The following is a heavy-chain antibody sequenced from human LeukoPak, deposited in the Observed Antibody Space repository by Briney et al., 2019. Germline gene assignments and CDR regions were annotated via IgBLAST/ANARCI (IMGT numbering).Heavy chain of an antibody. Sequence: SETLSLTCAVYGGSLSGYYWSWIRQPPGKGLEGIGEINHSGSTNYNPSLKSRVTISVDTSKNQFSLKLSSVTAADTAVYYCARESVGYCSRTNCYPPGLDYWGQGTLVTVSS. D-gene: IGHD2-2*01. J-gene: IGHJ4*02. CDR2: INHSGST. CDR1: GGSLSGYY. V-gene: IGHV4-34*01. CDR3: ARESVGYCSRTNCYPPGLDY.